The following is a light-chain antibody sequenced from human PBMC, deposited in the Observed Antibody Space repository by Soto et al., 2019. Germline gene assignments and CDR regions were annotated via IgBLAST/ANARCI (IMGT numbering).Light chain of an antibody. Sequence: QAEVTQPPSASGTPGQRVTISCSGSHSNIGGNFVYWHRQVSGTAPKLLIYRDNQRPSGVPDRFSGSKTGTSAFLVISGLQSEDDGEYYCASWDDSLSGRVFGRGTKLTVL. CDR3: ASWDDSLSGRV. J-gene: IGLJ3*02. CDR1: HSNIGGNF. V-gene: IGLV1-47*01. CDR2: RDN.